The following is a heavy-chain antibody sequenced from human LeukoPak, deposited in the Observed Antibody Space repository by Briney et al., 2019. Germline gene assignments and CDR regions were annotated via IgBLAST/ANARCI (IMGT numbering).Heavy chain of an antibody. CDR3: ARDGYSGYAGDRYYYYYYGMDV. D-gene: IGHD5-12*01. CDR1: GFTFSSYA. Sequence: GGSLRLSCAASGFTFSSYAMHWVRQAPGKGLEWVAVISYDGSNKYYADSVKGRSTISRDNSKNTLYLQMNSLRAEDTAVYYCARDGYSGYAGDRYYYYYYGMDVWGQGTTVTVSS. CDR2: ISYDGSNK. V-gene: IGHV3-30-3*01. J-gene: IGHJ6*02.